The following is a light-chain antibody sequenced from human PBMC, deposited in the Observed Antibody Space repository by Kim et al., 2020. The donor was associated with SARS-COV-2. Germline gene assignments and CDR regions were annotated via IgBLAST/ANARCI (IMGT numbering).Light chain of an antibody. J-gene: IGKJ5*01. CDR3: QQFNNWPPV. CDR2: SAS. CDR1: QSVSSN. Sequence: VYPGERATLSCRASQSVSSNLAWDQQKPGQAPRLLIYSASTRATGIPARFRGSGSGTDFTLTITTLQSEDFAVYYCQQFNNWPPVFGQGTRLEIK. V-gene: IGKV3-15*01.